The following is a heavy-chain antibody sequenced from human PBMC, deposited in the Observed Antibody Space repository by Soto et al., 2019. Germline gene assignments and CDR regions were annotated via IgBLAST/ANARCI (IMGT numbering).Heavy chain of an antibody. V-gene: IGHV3-23*01. CDR1: GFTFSSYA. Sequence: PGGSLRLSCAASGFTFSSYAMSLVRQAPGKGLEWVSAISGSGGSTYYADSVKGRFTISRDNSKNTLYLQMNSLRAEDTAVYYCARTTLLRFLEWLPLGYWGQGTLVTVSS. CDR3: ARTTLLRFLEWLPLGY. CDR2: ISGSGGST. J-gene: IGHJ4*02. D-gene: IGHD3-3*01.